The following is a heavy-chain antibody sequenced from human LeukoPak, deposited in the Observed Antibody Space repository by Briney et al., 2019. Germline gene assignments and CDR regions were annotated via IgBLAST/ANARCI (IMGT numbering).Heavy chain of an antibody. CDR2: IIPIFGTA. D-gene: IGHD2-21*01. CDR1: GGTFSSYA. CDR3: ARVRYQVVVIAYDAVDI. Sequence: SVKVSCKASGGTFSSYAISWVRQAPGQGLEWMGGIIPIFGTANYAQKFQGRVTITADESTSTAYMELSSLRSEDTAVYYCARVRYQVVVIAYDAVDIWGPGTMVTVSS. V-gene: IGHV1-69*13. J-gene: IGHJ3*02.